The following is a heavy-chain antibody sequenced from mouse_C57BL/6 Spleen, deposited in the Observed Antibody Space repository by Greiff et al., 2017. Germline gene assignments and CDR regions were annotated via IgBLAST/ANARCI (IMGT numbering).Heavy chain of an antibody. CDR1: GFTFSDYG. J-gene: IGHJ4*01. CDR2: ISSGSSTI. V-gene: IGHV5-17*01. CDR3: ARGGYSKGNAMDY. D-gene: IGHD2-5*01. Sequence: EVKLVESGGGLVKPGGSLKLSCAASGFTFSDYGMHWVRQAPEKGLEWVAYISSGSSTIYYADTVKGRFTISRDNAKNTLFLEMTSLRSEDTAMYYCARGGYSKGNAMDYWGQGTSRTVSA.